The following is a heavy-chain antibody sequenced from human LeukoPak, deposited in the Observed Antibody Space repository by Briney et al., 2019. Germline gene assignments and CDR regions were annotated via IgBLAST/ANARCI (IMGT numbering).Heavy chain of an antibody. CDR1: GGTFSSYA. Sequence: RASVKVSCKASGGTFSSYAISWVRQAPGQGLEWMGGIIPIFGTANYAQKFQGRVTITADESTSTAYMELSRLRSDDTAVYYCARGEIVWFGESPYFDYWGQGTLVTVSS. V-gene: IGHV1-69*13. D-gene: IGHD3-10*01. J-gene: IGHJ4*02. CDR3: ARGEIVWFGESPYFDY. CDR2: IIPIFGTA.